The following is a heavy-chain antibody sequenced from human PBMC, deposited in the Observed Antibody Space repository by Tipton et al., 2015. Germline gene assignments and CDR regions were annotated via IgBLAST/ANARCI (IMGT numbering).Heavy chain of an antibody. CDR1: GGSIISSGHY. V-gene: IGHV4-39*01. CDR2: FFYSGST. CDR3: VRQIFLFGPLPNWFDP. J-gene: IGHJ5*02. Sequence: TLSLTCSVSGGSIISSGHYWGWVRQPPGKGLEWIGSFFYSGSTYYNPSLKSRVTMFVDASKNELSLKLTPVTAADTAVYYCVRQIFLFGPLPNWFDPWGQGTLVTVSS. D-gene: IGHD3/OR15-3a*01.